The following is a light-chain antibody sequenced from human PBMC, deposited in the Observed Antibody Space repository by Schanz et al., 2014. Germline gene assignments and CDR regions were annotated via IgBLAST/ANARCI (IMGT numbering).Light chain of an antibody. CDR3: SSYTSTSAPGV. J-gene: IGLJ3*02. Sequence: QSVPTQPASVSGSPGQSITISCTGTSSDVGGYNYVSWYQQHPGKAPKLMIYDVSKRPSGVPDRFSGSKSGNTASLTISGLQAEDEADYYCSSYTSTSAPGVFGGGTKLTVL. CDR2: DVS. CDR1: SSDVGGYNY. V-gene: IGLV2-14*01.